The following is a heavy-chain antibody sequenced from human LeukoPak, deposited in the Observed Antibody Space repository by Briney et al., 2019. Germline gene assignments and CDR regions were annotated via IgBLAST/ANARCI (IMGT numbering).Heavy chain of an antibody. CDR3: ARKRDIVVVPASLEPNAFDI. J-gene: IGHJ3*02. D-gene: IGHD2-2*01. CDR1: GGSFSGYY. CDR2: INHSGST. Sequence: SETLSLTCAVYGGSFSGYYWSWIRQPPGKGLEWIGEINHSGSTNYNPSLKSRVTISVDTSKNQFSLKLSSVTAADTAVYYCARKRDIVVVPASLEPNAFDIWGQGTMVTVSS. V-gene: IGHV4-34*01.